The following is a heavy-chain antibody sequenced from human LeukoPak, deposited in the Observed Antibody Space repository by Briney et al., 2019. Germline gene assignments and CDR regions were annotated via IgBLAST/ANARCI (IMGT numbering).Heavy chain of an antibody. D-gene: IGHD3-22*01. J-gene: IGHJ3*02. V-gene: IGHV3-30*18. CDR1: GFTFTSYS. CDR2: ISPDGSIG. CDR3: AKDEHYDTSGHGWVFDI. Sequence: SGGSLRLSCAASGFTFTSYSMHWVRQAPGKGLEWVAFISPDGSIGNYADSVKGRFTISRDNSENTVYLQINSLRPEDTALYHCAKDEHYDTSGHGWVFDIWGQGTVVTVSS.